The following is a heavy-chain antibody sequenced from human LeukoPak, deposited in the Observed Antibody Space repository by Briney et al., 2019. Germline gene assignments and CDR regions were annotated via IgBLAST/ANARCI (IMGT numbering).Heavy chain of an antibody. J-gene: IGHJ6*03. CDR2: IYYSGST. CDR1: GGSISSYY. D-gene: IGHD3-3*01. Sequence: SETLSLTCTVSGGSISSYYWSWIRQPPGKGLEWIGYIYYSGSTNYNPSLKSRVTISVDTSKNRFSLKLSSVTAADTAVYYCARGGGDFWSGYYTDYYMDVWGKGTTVTVSS. CDR3: ARGGGDFWSGYYTDYYMDV. V-gene: IGHV4-59*01.